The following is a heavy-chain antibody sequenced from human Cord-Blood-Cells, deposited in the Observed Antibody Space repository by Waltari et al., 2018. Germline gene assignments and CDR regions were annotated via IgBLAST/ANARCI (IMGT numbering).Heavy chain of an antibody. CDR1: GFTFSNAW. D-gene: IGHD2-8*02. CDR3: TTERYCTGGVCYLGLDY. J-gene: IGHJ4*02. V-gene: IGHV3-15*01. CDR2: IKSKTDGGTT. Sequence: EVQLVESGGGLVKPGGSLRLSCAASGFTFSNAWMSWVRQAPGKGLEWVGRIKSKTDGGTTDYAAPVKGRFTISRDDSKNTLYLQMNSLKTEDTAVYYCTTERYCTGGVCYLGLDYWGQGTLVTVSS.